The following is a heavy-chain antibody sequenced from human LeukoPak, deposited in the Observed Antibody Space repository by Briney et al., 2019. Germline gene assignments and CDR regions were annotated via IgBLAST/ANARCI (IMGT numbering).Heavy chain of an antibody. CDR2: LFYSGTM. Sequence: SETLSLTCTVSGGSIYTDDYYWAWIRQPPGKALEWVGSLFYSGTMYYNPSLKSRITMLVDTSKSQFSLDLNSVTAADTAVYYCAREHIVSTRDFDFWGQGALVTVSS. D-gene: IGHD5/OR15-5a*01. V-gene: IGHV4-39*07. J-gene: IGHJ4*02. CDR1: GGSIYTDDYY. CDR3: AREHIVSTRDFDF.